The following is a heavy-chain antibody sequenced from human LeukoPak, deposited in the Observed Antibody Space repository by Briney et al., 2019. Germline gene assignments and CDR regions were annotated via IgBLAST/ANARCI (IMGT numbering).Heavy chain of an antibody. V-gene: IGHV1-2*06. D-gene: IGHD4/OR15-4a*01. CDR2: INPNSGGT. CDR1: GYTFIDYY. J-gene: IGHJ5*02. CDR3: ARGGPSYGSKYNWFDP. Sequence: ASVKVSCKASGYTFIDYYMHWVRQAPEQGLEWMGRINPNSGGTNYAQKFQGRVTMTRDTSISTIYMELSRLRSDDTAVYYCARGGPSYGSKYNWFDPWGQGTLVTVSS.